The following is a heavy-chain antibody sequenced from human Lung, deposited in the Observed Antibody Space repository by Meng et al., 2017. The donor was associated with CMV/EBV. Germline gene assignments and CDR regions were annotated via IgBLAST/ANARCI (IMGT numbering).Heavy chain of an antibody. D-gene: IGHD2-21*01. V-gene: IGHV3-49*04. Sequence: GGSLRLSCTASGFTFGDYAMSWVRQAPGKGLEWVGFIRSKAYGGTTEYAASVKGRFTISRDDSKSIAYLQMNSLKTEDTAVYYCTSLVIAILGGLWFDPWGQGTXVTVSS. CDR3: TSLVIAILGGLWFDP. CDR2: IRSKAYGGTT. J-gene: IGHJ5*02. CDR1: GFTFGDYA.